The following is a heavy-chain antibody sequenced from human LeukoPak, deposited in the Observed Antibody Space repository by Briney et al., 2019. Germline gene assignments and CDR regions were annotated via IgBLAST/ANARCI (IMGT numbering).Heavy chain of an antibody. CDR1: GFTFSTYA. D-gene: IGHD6-13*01. CDR2: ISSNGGST. J-gene: IGHJ4*02. V-gene: IGHV3-64*01. CDR3: ARAGYSSSWYAAYFDY. Sequence: PGGSLRLSCAASGFTFSTYAMHWVRQAPGKGLEYVTAISSNGGSTYYANSVNGRLTISRDNPKNTLYLQMGSLRTEDMAVYYCARAGYSSSWYAAYFDYWGQGTLVTVSS.